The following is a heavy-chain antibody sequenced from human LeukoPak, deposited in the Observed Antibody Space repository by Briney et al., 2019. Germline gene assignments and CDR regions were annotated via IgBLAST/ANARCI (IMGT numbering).Heavy chain of an antibody. Sequence: SETLSLTCAVYGGSFSGYYWSWIRQPPGKGLEWIGYIYYSGSTNYNPSLKSRVTISVDTSKNQFSLKLSSVTAADTAVYYCAREKEYSSGWNDYWGQGTLVTVSS. V-gene: IGHV4-59*01. CDR3: AREKEYSSGWNDY. CDR2: IYYSGST. D-gene: IGHD6-19*01. CDR1: GGSFSGYY. J-gene: IGHJ4*02.